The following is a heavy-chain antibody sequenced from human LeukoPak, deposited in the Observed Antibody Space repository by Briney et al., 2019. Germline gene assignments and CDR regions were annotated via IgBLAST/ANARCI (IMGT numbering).Heavy chain of an antibody. V-gene: IGHV5-51*01. J-gene: IGHJ4*02. Sequence: GESLKISCKGSGYSFPSYWIGWVRQMPGKGLEWMGIIYPGDSDTRYSPSFQGQVTISADKSISTAYLQWSSLKASDTAMYYCARRGVGAAAGFLSLIDYWGQGTLVTVSS. CDR3: ARRGVGAAAGFLSLIDY. CDR1: GYSFPSYW. D-gene: IGHD6-13*01. CDR2: IYPGDSDT.